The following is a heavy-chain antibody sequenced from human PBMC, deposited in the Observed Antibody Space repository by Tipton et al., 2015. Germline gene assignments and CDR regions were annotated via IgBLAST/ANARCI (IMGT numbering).Heavy chain of an antibody. CDR3: GREDRGYSSGDY. D-gene: IGHD6-19*01. V-gene: IGHV3-11*06. CDR1: GFTFSDYY. J-gene: IGHJ4*02. CDR2: LSSDSYFI. Sequence: GSLRLSCAASGFTFSDYYMSWIRQAPGKGLEWVASLSSDSYFIYHAESVRGRFTISRDNAKNALYLQMDSLRVEDTAVYYCGREDRGYSSGDYWGQGTLVTVSS.